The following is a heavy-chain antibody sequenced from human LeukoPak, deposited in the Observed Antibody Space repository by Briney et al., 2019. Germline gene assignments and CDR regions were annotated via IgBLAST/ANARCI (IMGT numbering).Heavy chain of an antibody. J-gene: IGHJ4*02. Sequence: SETLSLTCTVSGDSISDGSYYWSWIRQPAGKGLEWIGRIYTSGRTNYSPSLKSRVTISLDTSKNQFSLKLSSVTAADTAVYYCAKDVKAGSGDYYFDYWGQGTLVTVSS. V-gene: IGHV4-61*02. CDR2: IYTSGRT. D-gene: IGHD3-3*01. CDR3: AKDVKAGSGDYYFDY. CDR1: GDSISDGSYY.